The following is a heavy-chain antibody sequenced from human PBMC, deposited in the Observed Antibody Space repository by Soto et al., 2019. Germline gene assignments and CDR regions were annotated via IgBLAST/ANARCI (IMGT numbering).Heavy chain of an antibody. D-gene: IGHD3-22*01. CDR1: GGTFSSYA. J-gene: IGHJ2*01. Sequence: QVQLVQSGAEVKKPGSSVKVSCKASGGTFSSYAISWVRQAPGQGLEWMGGIIPIFGTANYAQKFQGRVTITADESTSTAYMELSSLRSEDAAVYYYARTYYYDSSGYLGIYWYFDLWGRGTLVTVSS. CDR3: ARTYYYDSSGYLGIYWYFDL. CDR2: IIPIFGTA. V-gene: IGHV1-69*01.